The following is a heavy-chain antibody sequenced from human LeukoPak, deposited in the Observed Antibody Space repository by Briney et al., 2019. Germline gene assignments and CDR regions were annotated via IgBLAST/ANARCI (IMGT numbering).Heavy chain of an antibody. Sequence: SETLSLTCAVYGGSFSGYYWSWIRQPPGKGLEWIGEINHSGSTNYNPSLKSRVTISVDTSKNQFSLKLSSATAADTAVYYCARKVYYYDSSGLANYDAFDIWGQGTMVTVSS. J-gene: IGHJ3*02. CDR3: ARKVYYYDSSGLANYDAFDI. V-gene: IGHV4-34*01. CDR1: GGSFSGYY. D-gene: IGHD3-22*01. CDR2: INHSGST.